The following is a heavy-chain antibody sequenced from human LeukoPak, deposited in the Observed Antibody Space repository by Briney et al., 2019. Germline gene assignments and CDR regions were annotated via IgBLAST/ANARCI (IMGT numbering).Heavy chain of an antibody. J-gene: IGHJ4*02. D-gene: IGHD1-20*01. CDR1: GGSFSGY. Sequence: PSETLSLTCAVYGGSFSGYWNWIRQPPGKGLEWIGEINHRGSTNYNPSLKSRVTLSVDTSKKQFFLRLTSVTAADTAVYYCARGVIGTTTMQDFWGQGTLVTVSS. CDR3: ARGVIGTTTMQDF. V-gene: IGHV4-34*01. CDR2: INHRGST.